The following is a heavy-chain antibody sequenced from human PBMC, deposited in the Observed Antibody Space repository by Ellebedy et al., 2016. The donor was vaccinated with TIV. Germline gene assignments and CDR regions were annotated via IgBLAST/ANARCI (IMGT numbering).Heavy chain of an antibody. CDR1: GFSLSNARMG. CDR2: IFSNDEK. CDR3: ARTYPYYYDSSGYYPFDY. D-gene: IGHD3-22*01. Sequence: SGPTLVKPTETLTLTCTVSGFSLSNARMGVSWIRQPPGKALEWLAHIFSNDEKSYSTSLKSRLTISKDTSKSQVVLTMTNMDPVDTGTYYCARTYPYYYDSSGYYPFDYWGQGTLVTVSS. V-gene: IGHV2-26*01. J-gene: IGHJ4*02.